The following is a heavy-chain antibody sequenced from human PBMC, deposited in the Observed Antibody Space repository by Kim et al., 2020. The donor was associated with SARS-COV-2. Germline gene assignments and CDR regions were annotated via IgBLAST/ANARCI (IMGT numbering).Heavy chain of an antibody. Sequence: QKFQGRVNMTRDTSSSTAYMEMSRLRSDDTAVYYCARAGFQYSSGWYPDYWGQGTLVTVSS. CDR3: ARAGFQYSSGWYPDY. D-gene: IGHD6-19*01. V-gene: IGHV1-2*02. J-gene: IGHJ4*02.